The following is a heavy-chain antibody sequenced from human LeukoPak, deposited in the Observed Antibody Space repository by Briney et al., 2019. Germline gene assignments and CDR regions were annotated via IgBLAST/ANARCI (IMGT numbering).Heavy chain of an antibody. V-gene: IGHV4-59*01. Sequence: SETLPLTCTVSGGSISSYYWSWIRQPPGKGLEWIGYIYYSGSTNYNPSLKSRVTISVDTSKNQFSLKLSSVTAADTAVYYCARGQRFLEWLYWFDHWGQGTLVTVSS. CDR1: GGSISSYY. J-gene: IGHJ5*02. CDR3: ARGQRFLEWLYWFDH. D-gene: IGHD3-3*01. CDR2: IYYSGST.